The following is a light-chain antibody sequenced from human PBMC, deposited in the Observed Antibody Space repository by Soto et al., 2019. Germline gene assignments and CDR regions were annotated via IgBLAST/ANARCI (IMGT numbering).Light chain of an antibody. J-gene: IGLJ1*01. Sequence: QSVLTQPPSVSGAPGQRVTISCTGSSSNIGAGYDVHWYQQLPGTAPKLLIYGNSNRPSGVPDRFSGSKSGTSASLAITGLRAEDEADYYCQSYDSSLRVYVFGTGTKLTVL. CDR3: QSYDSSLRVYV. V-gene: IGLV1-40*01. CDR2: GNS. CDR1: SSNIGAGYD.